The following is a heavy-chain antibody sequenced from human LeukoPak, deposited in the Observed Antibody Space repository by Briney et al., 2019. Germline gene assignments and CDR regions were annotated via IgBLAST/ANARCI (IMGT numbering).Heavy chain of an antibody. CDR1: GFTVSSNY. CDR2: ISGSSGRI. Sequence: GGSLRLSCAASGFTVSSNYMSWVRQAPGKGLEWVSAISGSSGRIYYADSVKGRFTISRDNSKNTLYLQMNSLRAEDMAVYYCAKGSLDYYYGMDVWGQGTTVTVSS. CDR3: AKGSLDYYYGMDV. V-gene: IGHV3-23*01. J-gene: IGHJ6*02.